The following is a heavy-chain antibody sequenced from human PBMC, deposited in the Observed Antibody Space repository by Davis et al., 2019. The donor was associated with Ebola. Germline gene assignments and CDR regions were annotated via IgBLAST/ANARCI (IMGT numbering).Heavy chain of an antibody. CDR3: AREKWFGELHYYYYYMDV. CDR2: IKQDGSEK. V-gene: IGHV3-7*03. CDR1: GFTFSSYW. D-gene: IGHD3-10*01. Sequence: PGGSLRLSCAASGFTFSSYWMSCVRQAPGKGLEWVANIKQDGSEKYYVDSVKGRFTISRDNAKNSLYLQMNSLRAEDTAVYYCAREKWFGELHYYYYYMDVWGKGTTVTVSS. J-gene: IGHJ6*03.